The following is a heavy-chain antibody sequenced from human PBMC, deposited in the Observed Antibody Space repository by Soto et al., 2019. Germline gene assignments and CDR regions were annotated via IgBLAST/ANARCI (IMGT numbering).Heavy chain of an antibody. J-gene: IGHJ6*03. CDR1: GFTFSSYW. CDR3: ARGGIAARLNYYYYMDV. D-gene: IGHD6-6*01. V-gene: IGHV3-7*01. CDR2: IKQDGSEK. Sequence: GGSLRLSCAASGFTFSSYWMSWVRQAPGKGLEWVANIKQDGSEKYYVDSVKGRFTISRDNAKNSLYLQMNSLRAEDTAVYYCARGGIAARLNYYYYMDVWGKGTTVTVSS.